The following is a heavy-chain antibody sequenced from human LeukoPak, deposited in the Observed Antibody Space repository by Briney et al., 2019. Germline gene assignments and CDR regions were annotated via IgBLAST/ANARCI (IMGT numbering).Heavy chain of an antibody. CDR3: ASSRYDSSGYYGIIGY. J-gene: IGHJ4*02. Sequence: PSETLSLTCTVSGGSISSYYWSWIRQPPGKGLEWIGYIYYSGSTNYNPSLKSRVTISVDTSKNQFPLKLSSVTAADTALYYCASSRYDSSGYYGIIGYWGQGTLVTVSS. D-gene: IGHD3-22*01. CDR1: GGSISSYY. CDR2: IYYSGST. V-gene: IGHV4-59*01.